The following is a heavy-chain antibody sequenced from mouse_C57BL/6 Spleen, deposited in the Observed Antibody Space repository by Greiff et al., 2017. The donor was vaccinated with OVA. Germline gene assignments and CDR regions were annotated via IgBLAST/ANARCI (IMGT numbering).Heavy chain of an antibody. CDR2: IDPENGDT. CDR3: TTAAQASYAMDY. J-gene: IGHJ4*01. D-gene: IGHD3-2*02. Sequence: EVQLQQSGAELVRPGASVKLSCTASGFNIKDDYMHWVKQRPEQGLEWIGWIDPENGDTEYASKFQGKATITADTSSNTAYLQLSSLTSEDTAVYYCTTAAQASYAMDYWGQGTSVTVSS. CDR1: GFNIKDDY. V-gene: IGHV14-4*01.